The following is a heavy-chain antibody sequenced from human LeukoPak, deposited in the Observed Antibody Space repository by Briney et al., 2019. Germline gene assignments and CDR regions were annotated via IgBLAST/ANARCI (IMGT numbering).Heavy chain of an antibody. V-gene: IGHV3-15*01. Sequence: GGSLRLSWAASGFTFSNAWMSWVRQAPGKGLEWVGRIKSKTDGGTTDYAAPVKGRFTISRDISKNTLYLQMNSLRADDTAVYYCAKSTPVTGLTKTLRPFDYWGQGTLVTVSS. J-gene: IGHJ4*02. CDR3: AKSTPVTGLTKTLRPFDY. CDR1: GFTFSNAW. CDR2: IKSKTDGGTT. D-gene: IGHD1-14*01.